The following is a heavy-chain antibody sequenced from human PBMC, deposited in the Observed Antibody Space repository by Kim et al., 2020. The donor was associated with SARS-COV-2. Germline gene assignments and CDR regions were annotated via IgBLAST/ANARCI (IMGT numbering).Heavy chain of an antibody. CDR1: GGSISSYY. CDR3: AGLTGTHYYYYYGMDV. J-gene: IGHJ6*02. Sequence: SETLSLTYTVSGGSISSYYWSWIRQPAGKGLEWIGRIYTSGSTNYNPSLKSRVTMSVDTSKNQFSLKLSSVTAADTAVYYCAGLTGTHYYYYYGMDVWGQGTTVTVSS. CDR2: IYTSGST. D-gene: IGHD1-7*01. V-gene: IGHV4-4*07.